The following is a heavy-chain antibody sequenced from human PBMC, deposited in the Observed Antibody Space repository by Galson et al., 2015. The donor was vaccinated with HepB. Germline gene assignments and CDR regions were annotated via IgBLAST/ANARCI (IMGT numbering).Heavy chain of an antibody. CDR2: ISSNGGST. J-gene: IGHJ4*02. D-gene: IGHD4-17*01. CDR3: ARGAVTTEYYFDY. Sequence: SLRLSCAASGFTFSSYAMHWVRQAPGKGLEYVSAISSNGGSTYYADSVKGRFTISRDNSKNTLYLQMGSLRAEDMAVYYCARGAVTTEYYFDYWGQGTLVTVSS. V-gene: IGHV3-64*02. CDR1: GFTFSSYA.